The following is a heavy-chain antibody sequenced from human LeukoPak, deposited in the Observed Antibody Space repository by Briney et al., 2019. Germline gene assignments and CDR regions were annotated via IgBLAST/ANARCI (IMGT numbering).Heavy chain of an antibody. CDR3: ATEKHVDIVATGEAFDL. V-gene: IGHV1-24*01. CDR1: RYSLIELS. D-gene: IGHD5-12*01. J-gene: IGHJ3*01. Sequence: ASVKVSCKVSRYSLIELSMHWVRQAPGKGLEWMGGFDPEDGETIYAQKFQGRVTMTEDTSSDTAYMKLSSLRSEDTAVYYCATEKHVDIVATGEAFDLWGQGAMVTVSS. CDR2: FDPEDGET.